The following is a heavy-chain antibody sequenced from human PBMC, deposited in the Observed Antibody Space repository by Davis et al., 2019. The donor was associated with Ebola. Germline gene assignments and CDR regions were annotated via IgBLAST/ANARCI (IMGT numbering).Heavy chain of an antibody. J-gene: IGHJ5*02. CDR2: INHSGST. D-gene: IGHD5-12*01. Sequence: PGGSLRLSCAVYGGSFSGYYWSWIRQPPGKGLEWIGEINHSGSTNYNPSLKSRVTISVDTSKNQFSLKLSSVTAADTAVYYCARHVVATMYWFDPWGQGTLVTVSS. V-gene: IGHV4-34*01. CDR3: ARHVVATMYWFDP. CDR1: GGSFSGYY.